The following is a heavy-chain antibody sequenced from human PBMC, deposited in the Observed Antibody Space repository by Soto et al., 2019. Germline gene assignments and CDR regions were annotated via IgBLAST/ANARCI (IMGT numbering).Heavy chain of an antibody. Sequence: ASVKVSCKASGYTFTSYGISWVRQAPGQGLEWMGWISAYNGNTNYAQKLQGRVTMTTDTSTSTAYMELRSLRSDDTAVYYCARLVVVAATGKNWFDPWGQGTLVTVSS. V-gene: IGHV1-18*01. CDR2: ISAYNGNT. CDR1: GYTFTSYG. J-gene: IGHJ5*02. D-gene: IGHD2-15*01. CDR3: ARLVVVAATGKNWFDP.